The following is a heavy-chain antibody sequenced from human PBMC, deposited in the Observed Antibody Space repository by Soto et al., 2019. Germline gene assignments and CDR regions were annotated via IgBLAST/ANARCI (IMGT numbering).Heavy chain of an antibody. CDR1: GVSISSYY. Sequence: PSETLSLTCTVSGVSISSYYWSWVRQPPGKGLEWIGYIYYSGSTNYNPSLKSRVTVSVDTSKNQFSLNLSSVTAEDTAVYYCARAVETYYYGSGSLAWFDPWGQGTLVTVSS. CDR2: IYYSGST. V-gene: IGHV4-59*01. D-gene: IGHD3-10*01. CDR3: ARAVETYYYGSGSLAWFDP. J-gene: IGHJ5*02.